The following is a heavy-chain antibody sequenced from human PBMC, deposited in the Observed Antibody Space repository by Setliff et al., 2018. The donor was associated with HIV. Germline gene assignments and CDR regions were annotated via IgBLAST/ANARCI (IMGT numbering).Heavy chain of an antibody. D-gene: IGHD4-17*01. CDR2: IYHAGNT. J-gene: IGHJ3*02. CDR3: ARGTTLNVVPDAFDI. V-gene: IGHV4-38-2*02. CDR1: GYSISSGYY. Sequence: TLSLTCTVTGYSISSGYYWAWIRQPPGKGLEWIGYIYHAGNTYYNPSLKGRVTISVDTSKNQISLRLNSLTAADTAVYYCARGTTLNVVPDAFDIWGQGTMVTVSS.